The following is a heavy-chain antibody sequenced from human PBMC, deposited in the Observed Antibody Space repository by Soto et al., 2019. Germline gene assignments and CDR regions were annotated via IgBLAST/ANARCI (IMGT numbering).Heavy chain of an antibody. V-gene: IGHV4-59*01. Sequence: ETLSLTCTVSGGSISSYYWSWIRQPPGKGLEWIGYIYYSGSTNYNPSLKSRVTISVDTSKNQFSLKLSSVTAADTAVYYCARGWRQLVPNWFDPWGQGTLVTVSP. CDR3: ARGWRQLVPNWFDP. CDR1: GGSISSYY. D-gene: IGHD6-6*01. J-gene: IGHJ5*02. CDR2: IYYSGST.